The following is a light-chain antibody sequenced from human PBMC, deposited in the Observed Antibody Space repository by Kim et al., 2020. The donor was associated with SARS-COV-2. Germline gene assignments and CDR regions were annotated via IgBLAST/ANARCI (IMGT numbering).Light chain of an antibody. CDR1: QSVSSN. J-gene: IGKJ2*01. Sequence: VSPGERATRAVRASQSVSSNVAWYQQKPGQAPRLLIYGASTRATGIPARFSGSGSGTEFTLTIRSLQSEDYAVYYCQQYNNWPYTFGQGTKLEI. CDR2: GAS. CDR3: QQYNNWPYT. V-gene: IGKV3-15*01.